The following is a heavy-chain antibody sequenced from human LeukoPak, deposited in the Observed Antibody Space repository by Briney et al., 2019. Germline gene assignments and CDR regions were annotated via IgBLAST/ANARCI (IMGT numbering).Heavy chain of an antibody. CDR1: GFTFSSYA. CDR3: ARASGYCSGGSCYSIVGGYYFDY. J-gene: IGHJ4*02. CDR2: ISSNGGST. V-gene: IGHV3-64*02. D-gene: IGHD2-15*01. Sequence: GALRLSCAASGFTFSSYAMHWVRQAPGKGLEYVSAISSNGGSTYYADSVKGRFTISRDNSKNTLYLQMGSLRAEDMAVYYCARASGYCSGGSCYSIVGGYYFDYWGQGTLVTVSS.